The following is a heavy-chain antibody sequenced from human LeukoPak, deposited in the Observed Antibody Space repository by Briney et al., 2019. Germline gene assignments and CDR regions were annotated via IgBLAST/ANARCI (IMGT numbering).Heavy chain of an antibody. CDR3: ARSDGYGLVGI. D-gene: IGHD3-10*01. CDR2: INHTGST. V-gene: IGHV4-34*01. CDR1: GVSFSDYY. Sequence: PSETLSLTCAVYGVSFSDYYWSWIRESPGKGLEWIGEINHTGSTKYNPSLKSRVTISVDTSKNHFSLTLSSVTAADTAVYYCARSDGYGLVGIWGQGTMVTVSS. J-gene: IGHJ3*02.